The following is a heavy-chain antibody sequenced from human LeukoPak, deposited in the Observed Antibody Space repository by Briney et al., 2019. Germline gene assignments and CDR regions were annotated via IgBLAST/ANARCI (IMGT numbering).Heavy chain of an antibody. J-gene: IGHJ4*02. V-gene: IGHV3-23*01. CDR2: LGGRGVLT. D-gene: IGHD3-22*01. CDR1: GFTFSNYA. Sequence: GGSLRLSCAASGFTFSNYAMSWVRQAPGKGLEWVSTLGGRGVLTCYADSVRGQSTVSRDNSKNTLYLQMNSLRAEDTAVYHCARRDVSGYYALDYWGQGFLVTVSS. CDR3: ARRDVSGYYALDY.